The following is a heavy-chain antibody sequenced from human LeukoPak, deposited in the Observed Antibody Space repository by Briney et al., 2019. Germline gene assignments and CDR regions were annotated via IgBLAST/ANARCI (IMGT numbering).Heavy chain of an antibody. J-gene: IGHJ4*02. CDR3: AKDFRIGYSAHFDY. D-gene: IGHD2-21*01. CDR1: GFTFRSHA. Sequence: GGSLRLSCVGSGFTFRSHAMSWVRQAPEKGLEFVSGIYENGGTTYYADSVKGRFSISRDNSKNTLYLQMDSLRGEDTAVYYCAKDFRIGYSAHFDYWGRGALVTVSS. CDR2: IYENGGTT. V-gene: IGHV3-23*01.